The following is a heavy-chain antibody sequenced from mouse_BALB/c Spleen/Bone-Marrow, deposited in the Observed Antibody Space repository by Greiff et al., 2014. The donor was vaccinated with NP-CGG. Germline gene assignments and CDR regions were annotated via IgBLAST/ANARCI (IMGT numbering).Heavy chain of an antibody. V-gene: IGHV2-6-5*01. CDR1: GFSLTDYG. CDR3: AKHDTTVVLDY. Sequence: VQLQESGPGLVAPPQSLSITCTVSGFSLTDYGVSWIRQPPGKGLEWLGVIWGGGITYYNSTLKSRLSISKDNSKSQVFLKMNSLQTDDTAMYYCAKHDTTVVLDYWGQGTTLTVSS. J-gene: IGHJ2*01. CDR2: IWGGGIT. D-gene: IGHD1-1*01.